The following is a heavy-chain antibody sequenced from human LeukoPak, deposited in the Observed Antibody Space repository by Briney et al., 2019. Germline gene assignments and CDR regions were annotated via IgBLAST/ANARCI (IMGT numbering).Heavy chain of an antibody. J-gene: IGHJ4*02. CDR1: GGTFSSYA. Sequence: SVKVSCKASGGTFSSYAISWVRQAPGQGLEWMGRIIPIFGTANYAQKFQGRVTITTDESTSTAYMEPSSLRSEDTAVYYCARDTYYYDSSDDYWGQGTLVTVSS. D-gene: IGHD3-22*01. V-gene: IGHV1-69*05. CDR2: IIPIFGTA. CDR3: ARDTYYYDSSDDY.